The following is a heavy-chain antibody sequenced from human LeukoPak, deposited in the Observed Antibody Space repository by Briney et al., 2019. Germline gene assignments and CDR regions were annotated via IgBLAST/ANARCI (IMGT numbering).Heavy chain of an antibody. CDR2: IRYDGSYK. CDR3: AKEAAGYSYVNYFDY. V-gene: IGHV3-30*02. D-gene: IGHD5-18*01. CDR1: GFTFSSYG. J-gene: IGHJ4*02. Sequence: GGSLRLSCAASGFTFSSYGMHWVRQAPGKGLEWVAFIRYDGSYKCYADSVKGRFTIPRDNSKNTLYLQMNSLRAEDTAVYYCAKEAAGYSYVNYFDYWGQGTLVTVSS.